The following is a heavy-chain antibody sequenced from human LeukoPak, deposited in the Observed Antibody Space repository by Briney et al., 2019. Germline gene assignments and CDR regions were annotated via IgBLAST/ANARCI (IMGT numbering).Heavy chain of an antibody. Sequence: GGSLRLSCAASGLTFSNYAMTWVRLAPGKGLEWVSSLSGSGGGTWYAGSVKGRFTISRDNSKNTLYLQMNSLRSEDTAVYYCAKDRTPYSRSGGYYLGAFDIWGHGTLVTVSS. CDR1: GLTFSNYA. D-gene: IGHD3-10*01. J-gene: IGHJ3*02. CDR3: AKDRTPYSRSGGYYLGAFDI. CDR2: LSGSGGGT. V-gene: IGHV3-23*01.